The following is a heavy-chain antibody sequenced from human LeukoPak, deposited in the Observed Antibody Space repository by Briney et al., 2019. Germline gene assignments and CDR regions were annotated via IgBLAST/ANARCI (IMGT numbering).Heavy chain of an antibody. D-gene: IGHD1-26*01. CDR2: IKHDASEK. Sequence: PGGSLRLSRAASGFTFSSYWMAWVRQTPGKGLEWVANIKHDASEKYYVDSVKGRFTISRDDAKNSVYLQMNSLGAEDTALYYCAGGPQYTGSYAHWGQGTLVTVSS. CDR3: AGGPQYTGSYAH. V-gene: IGHV3-7*01. CDR1: GFTFSSYW. J-gene: IGHJ4*02.